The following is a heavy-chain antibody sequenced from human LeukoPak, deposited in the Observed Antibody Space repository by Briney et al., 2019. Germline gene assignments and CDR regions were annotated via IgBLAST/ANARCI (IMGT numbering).Heavy chain of an antibody. V-gene: IGHV3-30*18. CDR2: ISYDGSNK. Sequence: GGSLRLSCAASGFTVSSNYMSWVRQAPGKGLEWVAVISYDGSNKYYADSVKGRFTISRDNSKNTLYLQMNSLRAEDTAVYYCAKDRFVSWQQLAYPDYWGQGTLVTVSS. J-gene: IGHJ4*02. CDR3: AKDRFVSWQQLAYPDY. CDR1: GFTVSSNY. D-gene: IGHD6-13*01.